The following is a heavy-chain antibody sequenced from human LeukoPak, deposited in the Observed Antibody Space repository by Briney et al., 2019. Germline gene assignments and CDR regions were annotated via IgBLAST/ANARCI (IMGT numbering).Heavy chain of an antibody. CDR2: IKSKTDGGTT. CDR1: GFTFSNAW. J-gene: IGHJ6*02. Sequence: PGGSLRLSCAASGFTFSNAWMSWVRQAPGKGLEWVGRIKSKTDGGTTDYAAPVKGRFTISRDDSKNTLYLQMNSLKTEDTAVYYCTTAHLQMLGMDVWGQGTTVTVSS. V-gene: IGHV3-15*01. CDR3: TTAHLQMLGMDV. D-gene: IGHD2-8*01.